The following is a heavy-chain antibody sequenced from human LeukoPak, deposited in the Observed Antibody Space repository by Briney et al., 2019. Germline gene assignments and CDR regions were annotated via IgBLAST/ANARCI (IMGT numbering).Heavy chain of an antibody. CDR2: INPNSGGT. D-gene: IGHD3-16*02. CDR3: ARGLRLSKIDY. CDR1: GYTFTGHY. J-gene: IGHJ4*02. V-gene: IGHV1-2*06. Sequence: ASVKVSCKASGYTFTGHYMRWVRQAPGQGLEWMGRINPNSGGTYYAQKFQGRVTMTRDTSISTAYMELSRLRSDDTAVYYCARGLRLSKIDYWGQGTLVTVSS.